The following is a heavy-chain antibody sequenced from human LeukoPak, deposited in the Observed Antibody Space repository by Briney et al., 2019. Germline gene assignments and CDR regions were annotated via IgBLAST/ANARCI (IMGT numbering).Heavy chain of an antibody. CDR3: ARHKAYCGGDCYSLDF. CDR2: IFYSGGT. CDR1: DGSFSTNY. V-gene: IGHV4-59*08. Sequence: SETLSLTCSVSDGSFSTNYWSWIRQPPGKGLEWIGYIFYSGGTKYNPSLKSRVTISADTSRNQFSLKLTSVTAADTAVYYCARHKAYCGGDCYSLDFWGHGKLVAVSS. J-gene: IGHJ4*01. D-gene: IGHD2-21*02.